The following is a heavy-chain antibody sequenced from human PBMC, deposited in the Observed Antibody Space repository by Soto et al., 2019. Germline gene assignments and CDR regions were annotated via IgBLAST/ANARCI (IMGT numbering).Heavy chain of an antibody. J-gene: IGHJ5*01. V-gene: IGHV3-33*01. D-gene: IGHD2-21*02. CDR2: IWYDGRNE. CDR3: ARGTATDGLDS. Sequence: GPMSLSCVASGFTFSSYGRHWVRQAPGKGLEWVAFIWYDGRNENYTDSVKGRFSISRDNSKNTLFLQMNSLRVDDTAVYYCARGTATDGLDSWGQGTLVTVSS. CDR1: GFTFSSYG.